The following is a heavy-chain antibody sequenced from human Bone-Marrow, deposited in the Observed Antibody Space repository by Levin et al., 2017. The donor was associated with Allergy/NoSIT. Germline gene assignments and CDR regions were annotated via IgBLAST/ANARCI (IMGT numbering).Heavy chain of an antibody. V-gene: IGHV1-8*01. CDR2: LNPNSANT. D-gene: IGHD6-19*01. CDR3: ARGRGSSNGWYYGGLDS. J-gene: IGHJ4*02. Sequence: PAASVKVSCKASGYAFTTYDINWVRQAPGQGLEWVGWLNPNSANTAFAQKFQGRVTMTRNTSISTAYMELSSLRSEDTALYYCARGRGSSNGWYYGGLDSWGQGTRVTVSS. CDR1: GYAFTTYD.